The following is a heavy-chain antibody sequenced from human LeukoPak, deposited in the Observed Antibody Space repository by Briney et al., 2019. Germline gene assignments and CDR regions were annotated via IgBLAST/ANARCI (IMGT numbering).Heavy chain of an antibody. CDR3: ARDRLYHARPGQVAVRPRDDY. CDR1: GGSISSSSYY. V-gene: IGHV4-39*07. CDR2: IYYSGST. Sequence: PSETLSLTCTVSGGSISSSSYYWGWIRQPPGKRLEWTGSIYYSGSTYYNPSLKSRVTISVDTSKNQFSLKLSSVTAADTAVYYCARDRLYHARPGQVAVRPRDDYWGQGALVTVSS. J-gene: IGHJ4*02. D-gene: IGHD3-10*02.